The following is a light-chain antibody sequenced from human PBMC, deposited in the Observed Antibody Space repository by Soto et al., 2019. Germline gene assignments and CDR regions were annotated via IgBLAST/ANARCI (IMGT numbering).Light chain of an antibody. CDR1: QSVSSSY. J-gene: IGKJ2*02. CDR3: QQYGSSRST. CDR2: GAS. V-gene: IGKV3-20*01. Sequence: EIVLTQSPGTLSLSPGERATLSCRASQSVSSSYLAWYQQKPGQAPRLLIYGASSRATGIPDRFSGSGSGTDFTRTIRRLEPEDFAVYYCQQYGSSRSTFGKGTKLEIK.